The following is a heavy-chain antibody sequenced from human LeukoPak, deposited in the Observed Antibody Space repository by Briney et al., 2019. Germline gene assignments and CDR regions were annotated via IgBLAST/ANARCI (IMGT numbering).Heavy chain of an antibody. CDR1: GYTFTSYG. Sequence: ASVKVSCKTSGYTFTSYGISWVRQAPGQGLEWMGWISAYNGKTNYAQKLQGRVTMTTDTSTSTAYMELRSLRSDDTAVYYCARVPSTASHYYYYMDVWGKGTTVTVSS. J-gene: IGHJ6*03. V-gene: IGHV1-18*01. D-gene: IGHD5-18*01. CDR2: ISAYNGKT. CDR3: ARVPSTASHYYYYMDV.